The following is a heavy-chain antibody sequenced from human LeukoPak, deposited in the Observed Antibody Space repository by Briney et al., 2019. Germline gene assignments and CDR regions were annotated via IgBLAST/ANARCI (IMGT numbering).Heavy chain of an antibody. J-gene: IGHJ4*02. CDR1: GGTFTSYA. CDR2: IIPILGIA. Sequence: SVKVSCKASGGTFTSYAISWVRQAPGHGLEWMGRIIPILGIANYAQKFQGRVTITADKSTSTAYMDLSSLRSEDPAVHYCARVPPLGYDSSGYYYSFDYWGQGTLVTVSS. D-gene: IGHD3-22*01. CDR3: ARVPPLGYDSSGYYYSFDY. V-gene: IGHV1-69*04.